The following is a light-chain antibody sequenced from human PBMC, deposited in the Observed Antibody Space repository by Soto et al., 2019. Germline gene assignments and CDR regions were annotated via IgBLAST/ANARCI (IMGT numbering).Light chain of an antibody. V-gene: IGKV3-20*01. CDR3: QQHCRSPIT. Sequence: EIALTQSPGTLSLSPGERATLSCRASQSVANNFLAWHQQKPGQTPRLLIYGASNRATGIPDRFSGSGSGTDFTLTISRLEPEDFAVYYRQQHCRSPITFGQGTRLEIK. CDR1: QSVANNF. CDR2: GAS. J-gene: IGKJ5*01.